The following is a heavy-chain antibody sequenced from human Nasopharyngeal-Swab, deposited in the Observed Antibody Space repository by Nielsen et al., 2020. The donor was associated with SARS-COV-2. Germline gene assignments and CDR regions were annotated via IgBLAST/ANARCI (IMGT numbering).Heavy chain of an antibody. CDR2: MNPNSGNT. V-gene: IGHV1-8*01. D-gene: IGHD3-22*01. Sequence: WVRQAPGQGLEWMGWMNPNSGNTGYAQKFQGRVTMTRNTSISTAYMELSSLRSEDTAVYYCARDKRVYFDSSGHLDHWGQGTLVTVSS. J-gene: IGHJ4*02. CDR3: ARDKRVYFDSSGHLDH.